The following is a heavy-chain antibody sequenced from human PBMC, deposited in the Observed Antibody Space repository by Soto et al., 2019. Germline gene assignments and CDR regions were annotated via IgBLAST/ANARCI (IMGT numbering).Heavy chain of an antibody. CDR2: IYHSGST. V-gene: IGHV4-30-2*01. D-gene: IGHD3-10*01. CDR1: GGSISSGGYS. CDR3: AREPVI. J-gene: IGHJ4*02. Sequence: PSETLSLTCAVSGGSISSGGYSWSWIRQPPGKGLEWIGYIYHSGSTYYNPSLKSRVTISVDRSKNQFSLKLSSVTVADTAVYYCAREPVIWGQGTLVTVSS.